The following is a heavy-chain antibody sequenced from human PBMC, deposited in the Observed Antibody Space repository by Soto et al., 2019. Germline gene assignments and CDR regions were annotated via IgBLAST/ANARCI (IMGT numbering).Heavy chain of an antibody. CDR2: IRSKAYGGTT. CDR3: TRVGRDCSSTSCYLWYYYGMDV. D-gene: IGHD2-2*01. Sequence: HPGGSLRLSCTASGFTFGDYAMSWFRQAPGKGLEWVGFIRSKAYGGTTEYAASVKGRFTISRDDSKSIAYLQMNSLKTEDTAVYYCTRVGRDCSSTSCYLWYYYGMDVWGQGTTVTVSS. V-gene: IGHV3-49*03. J-gene: IGHJ6*02. CDR1: GFTFGDYA.